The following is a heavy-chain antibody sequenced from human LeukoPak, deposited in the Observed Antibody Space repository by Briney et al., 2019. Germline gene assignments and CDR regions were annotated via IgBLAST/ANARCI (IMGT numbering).Heavy chain of an antibody. J-gene: IGHJ4*02. CDR3: ARSSYDDNSGYYYSDY. V-gene: IGHV4-34*01. D-gene: IGHD3-22*01. Sequence: PSETLSLTCAAYGGSFSGYYWSWIRQAPGKGLEWIGEINLNGNTNYNPSLKSRVTISVDTSKNQFSLNLSSVTAADTAVYYCARSSYDDNSGYYYSDYWGQGTLVTVSS. CDR2: INLNGNT. CDR1: GGSFSGYY.